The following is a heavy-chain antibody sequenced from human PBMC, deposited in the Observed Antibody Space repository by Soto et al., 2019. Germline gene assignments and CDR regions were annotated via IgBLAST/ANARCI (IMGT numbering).Heavy chain of an antibody. CDR2: TYYRSKWYN. J-gene: IGHJ5*02. Sequence: SQTLSLTCAISGDSVSSNSAACNWIRQSPSRGLEWLGRTYYRSKWYNDYAVSVKSRITINPDTSKNQFSLQLNSVTPEDTAVYYCAREWYSSSSRYNWFDPWGQGTLVTVSS. CDR1: GDSVSSNSAA. CDR3: AREWYSSSSRYNWFDP. D-gene: IGHD6-6*01. V-gene: IGHV6-1*01.